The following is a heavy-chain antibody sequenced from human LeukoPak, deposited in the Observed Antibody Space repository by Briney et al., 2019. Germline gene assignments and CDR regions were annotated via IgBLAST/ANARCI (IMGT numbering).Heavy chain of an antibody. D-gene: IGHD2-15*01. CDR2: ISSSSSYI. CDR1: GFTFSSYS. CDR3: ASPADRSGGSCYSNYYYYMDV. V-gene: IGHV3-21*01. Sequence: GGSLRLSCAASGFTFSSYSMNWVRQAPGKGLEWVSSISSSSSYIYYADSVKGRFTISRDNAKNSLYLQMNSLRAEDTAVYYCASPADRSGGSCYSNYYYYMDVWGKGTTVTVSS. J-gene: IGHJ6*03.